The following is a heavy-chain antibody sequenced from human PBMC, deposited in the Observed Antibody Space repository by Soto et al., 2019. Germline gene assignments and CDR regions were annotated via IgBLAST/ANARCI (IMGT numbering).Heavy chain of an antibody. CDR2: IGTAGDT. Sequence: GGSLRLSCAASGFTFSSYDMHWVRQATGKGLEWVSAIGTAGDTYYPGSVKGRFTISRENAKNSLYLQMNSLRAEDTAVYYCARDSFSRAETYYYDSSGYYYFGYFDLWGRGTLVTVSS. D-gene: IGHD3-22*01. J-gene: IGHJ2*01. V-gene: IGHV3-13*01. CDR3: ARDSFSRAETYYYDSSGYYYFGYFDL. CDR1: GFTFSSYD.